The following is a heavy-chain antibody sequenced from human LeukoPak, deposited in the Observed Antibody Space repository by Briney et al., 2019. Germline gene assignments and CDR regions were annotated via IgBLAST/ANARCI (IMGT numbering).Heavy chain of an antibody. CDR3: AKDLSEGATDY. Sequence: GGSLRLSCAASGFTFSNYAMSWVRQAPGEGLEWVSLIYPGANTYYADSVKGRFTISRDNSKNTLYLQMNSLRAEDTAVYYCAKDLSEGATDYWGQGTLVTVSS. D-gene: IGHD1-26*01. CDR2: IYPGANT. J-gene: IGHJ4*02. CDR1: GFTFSNYA. V-gene: IGHV3-23*03.